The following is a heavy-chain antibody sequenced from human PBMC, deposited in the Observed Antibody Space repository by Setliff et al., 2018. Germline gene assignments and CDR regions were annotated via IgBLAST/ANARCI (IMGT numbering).Heavy chain of an antibody. CDR2: INHSGSS. J-gene: IGHJ4*02. V-gene: IGHV4-34*01. CDR3: ARGTFDTSGYFPYPIGY. Sequence: SETLSLTCGASGGTFSDYFWTWIRQSPGKGLEWIGEINHSGSSNYNPSLKSRVTISIDTSNNQFSLKVTSVTAADTAVYYCARGTFDTSGYFPYPIGYWGQGTLVTVSS. D-gene: IGHD3-22*01. CDR1: GGTFSDYF.